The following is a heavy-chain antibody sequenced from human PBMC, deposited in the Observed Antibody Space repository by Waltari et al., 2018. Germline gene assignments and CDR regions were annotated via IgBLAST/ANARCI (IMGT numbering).Heavy chain of an antibody. CDR3: AEEGNTTAGLFDS. V-gene: IGHV4-38-2*02. Sequence: QVQLRESGPGLVRSSEPLSLTCTVSGHSVNNDFSWAWIRQSPGGGLEWIASIYHTGSSHYNSSLKSRVSISTDMSTKQFFLTLTHLTAADTAVYYCAEEGNTTAGLFDSWGQGTLVTVSS. CDR1: GHSVNNDFS. D-gene: IGHD6-25*01. J-gene: IGHJ4*02. CDR2: IYHTGSS.